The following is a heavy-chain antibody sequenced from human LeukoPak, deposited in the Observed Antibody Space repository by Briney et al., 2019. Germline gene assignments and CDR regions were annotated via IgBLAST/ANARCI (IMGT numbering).Heavy chain of an antibody. CDR1: GGTFSSYA. CDR3: ARPRASTEPYAFDI. J-gene: IGHJ3*02. V-gene: IGHV1-69*13. Sequence: SVKVSCKASGGTFSSYAISWVRQAPGQGLEWMGGIIPIFGTANYAQKFQGRVTITADESTSTAYMELSSLRSEDTAVYYCARPRASTEPYAFDIWGQGTMVTVSS. D-gene: IGHD1-26*01. CDR2: IIPIFGTA.